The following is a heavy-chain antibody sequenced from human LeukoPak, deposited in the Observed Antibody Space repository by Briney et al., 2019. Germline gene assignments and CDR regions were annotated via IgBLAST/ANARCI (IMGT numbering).Heavy chain of an antibody. V-gene: IGHV4-34*01. CDR2: INHSGAT. Sequence: SETLSLTCAVSGGTFSSYYFNWIRQPPGKGLEWIGEINHSGATNYNPSLKSRVTISVDTSRNQFSLKLSSVTAADTAVYYCARDTSYGYQRGPGISEYYYGMDVWGQGTTVTVSS. J-gene: IGHJ6*02. CDR3: ARDTSYGYQRGPGISEYYYGMDV. CDR1: GGTFSSYY. D-gene: IGHD5-18*01.